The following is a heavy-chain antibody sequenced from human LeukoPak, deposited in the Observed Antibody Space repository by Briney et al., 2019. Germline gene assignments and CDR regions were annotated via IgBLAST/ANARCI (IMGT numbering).Heavy chain of an antibody. CDR1: GFTFSTFA. D-gene: IGHD6-19*01. J-gene: IGHJ3*02. CDR3: ARRRLGPGDAFDI. CDR2: IFPSGGEI. Sequence: GGSLRLSCAASGFTFSTFAMIWVRQPPGKGLEWVSSIFPSGGEIHYADSVRGRFTISRDNSKSTLSLQMNSLRAEDTAVYYCARRRLGPGDAFDIWGQGTMVTVSS. V-gene: IGHV3-23*01.